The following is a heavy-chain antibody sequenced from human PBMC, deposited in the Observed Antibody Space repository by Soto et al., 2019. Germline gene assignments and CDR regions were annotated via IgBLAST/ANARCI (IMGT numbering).Heavy chain of an antibody. CDR3: VSWVSAHFDY. CDR1: EFTFSSYA. Sequence: GGSLRLSCAASEFTFSSYAMSWVRQAPGKGLEWVADISGNRGTTNYADSVKGRFTISKDASRNTVHLHMNSLRADDTATYFCVSWVSAHFDYWGHGTPVTVSS. D-gene: IGHD2-8*01. V-gene: IGHV3-23*01. J-gene: IGHJ4*01. CDR2: ISGNRGTT.